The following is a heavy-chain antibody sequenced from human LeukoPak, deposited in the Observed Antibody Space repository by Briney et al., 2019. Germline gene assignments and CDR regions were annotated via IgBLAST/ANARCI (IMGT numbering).Heavy chain of an antibody. CDR2: IYHSGST. CDR3: ARVLDGYRYQYNWFDP. CDR1: GFTFSSYS. V-gene: IGHV4-30-2*01. D-gene: IGHD5-24*01. J-gene: IGHJ5*02. Sequence: LRLSCAASGFTFSSYSMNWVRQTPGKGLEWIGYIYHSGSTYYNPSLKSRVTISVDRSKNQFSLKLSSVTAADTAVYYCARVLDGYRYQYNWFDPWGQGTLVTVSS.